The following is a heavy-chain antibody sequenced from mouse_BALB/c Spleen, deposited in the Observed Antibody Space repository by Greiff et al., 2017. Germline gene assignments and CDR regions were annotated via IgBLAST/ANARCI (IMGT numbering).Heavy chain of an antibody. CDR3: ARDFIYYGSSYEAMDY. CDR2: INPNNGGT. D-gene: IGHD1-1*01. J-gene: IGHJ4*01. V-gene: IGHV1-18*01. CDR1: GYTFTDYN. Sequence: VQLQQSGPELVKPGASVKIPCKASGYTFTDYNMDWVKQSHGKSLEWIGDINPNNGGTIYNQKFKGKATLTVDKSSSTAYMELRSLTSEDTAVYYCARDFIYYGSSYEAMDYWGQGTSVTVSS.